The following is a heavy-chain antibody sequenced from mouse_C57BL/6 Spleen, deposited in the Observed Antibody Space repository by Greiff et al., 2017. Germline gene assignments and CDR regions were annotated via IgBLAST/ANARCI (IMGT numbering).Heavy chain of an antibody. CDR3: AREEKLRPFAY. CDR2: ISYDGSN. Sequence: ESGPGLVKPSQSLSLTCSVTGYSITSGYYWNWIRQFPGNKLEWMGYISYDGSNNYNPSLKNRISITRDTSKNQFFLKLNSVTTEDTATYYCAREEKLRPFAYWGQGTLVTVSA. CDR1: GYSITSGYY. D-gene: IGHD3-2*02. V-gene: IGHV3-6*01. J-gene: IGHJ3*01.